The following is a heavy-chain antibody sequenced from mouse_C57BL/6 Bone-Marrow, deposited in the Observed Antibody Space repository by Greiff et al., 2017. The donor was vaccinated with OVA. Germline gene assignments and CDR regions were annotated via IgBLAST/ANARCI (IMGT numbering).Heavy chain of an antibody. D-gene: IGHD4-1*01. CDR1: GYTFTDSA. J-gene: IGHJ3*01. V-gene: IGHV1-67*01. CDR2: IRTYYGDA. CDR3: ATRLAWFAY. Sequence: VQLQESGPELVRPGVSVKLSCKGSGYTFTDSAMHWVRQSHASSLGWIGVIRTYYGDASYNQTFKDKATMTADKSSSTAYMELRSLTYEDAAVYFCATRLAWFAYWGKGTLVTVSA.